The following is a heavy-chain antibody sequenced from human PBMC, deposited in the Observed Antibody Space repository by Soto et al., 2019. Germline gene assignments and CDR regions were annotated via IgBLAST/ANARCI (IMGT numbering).Heavy chain of an antibody. Sequence: GGSLRLSCAASGFTFSSIYMSWVRQAPGKGLEWVSGVSGSGGSTYCVDSVEGRFTISRDNSKNTLYLQMNSLRAEDTAVYYCAKDFGYNYGYDAFDIWGQGTMVTVSS. V-gene: IGHV3-23*01. CDR1: GFTFSSIY. J-gene: IGHJ3*02. CDR2: VSGSGGST. CDR3: AKDFGYNYGYDAFDI. D-gene: IGHD5-18*01.